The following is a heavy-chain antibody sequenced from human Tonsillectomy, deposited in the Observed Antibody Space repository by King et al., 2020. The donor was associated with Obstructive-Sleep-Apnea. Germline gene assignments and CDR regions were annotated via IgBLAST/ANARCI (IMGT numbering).Heavy chain of an antibody. V-gene: IGHV3-23*04. J-gene: IGHJ6*02. CDR1: GFPFSSYA. CDR2: ISGSGGST. Sequence: VQLVESGGGLVQPWGSLRLSCAASGFPFSSYAMSWVRQAPGKGLEWVSAISGSGGSTYYADSVKGRFTISRDNSKNTLYLQMNSLRAEDTAVYYCAKEGDYYGSGSDYGMDVWGQGTPVTVSS. D-gene: IGHD3-10*01. CDR3: AKEGDYYGSGSDYGMDV.